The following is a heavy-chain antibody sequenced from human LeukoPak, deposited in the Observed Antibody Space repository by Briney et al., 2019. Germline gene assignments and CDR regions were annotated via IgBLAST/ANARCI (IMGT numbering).Heavy chain of an antibody. CDR1: GYTFTGYY. CDR3: ARGARGTWAWGD. CDR2: INPNSGGT. V-gene: IGHV1-2*06. J-gene: IGHJ4*02. Sequence: ASVKVSCKASGYTFTGYYMLWVRQAPGQGREWMGRINPNSGGTNYAQKFQGRVTMTRDTSVSTAYMELSRLRSDDTAMYYCARGARGTWAWGDWGQGTLVTVSS. D-gene: IGHD3-10*01.